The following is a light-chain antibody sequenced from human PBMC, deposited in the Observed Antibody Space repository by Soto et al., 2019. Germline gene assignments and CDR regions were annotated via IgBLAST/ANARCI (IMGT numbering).Light chain of an antibody. CDR1: QIISSY. Sequence: DIQMTQSPSSLSASVGDRVTITCRPSQIISSYLNWYQQKPGKAPKLLIYAASSLQSGVPSRFSGSGSGTDFTLNISSLQPEDFATYYCQQSYSTPPTFGQGTKVEIK. CDR3: QQSYSTPPT. V-gene: IGKV1-39*01. J-gene: IGKJ1*01. CDR2: AAS.